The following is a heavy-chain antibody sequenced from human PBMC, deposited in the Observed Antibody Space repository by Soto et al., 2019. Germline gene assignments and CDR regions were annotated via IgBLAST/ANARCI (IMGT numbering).Heavy chain of an antibody. Sequence: QVQLQQWGAGLLKPSETLSLTCAVYGGSFSGYYWTWIRQPPGTGLEWIGEINHSGSTNYNPSLNLRITISVDRAKNKFSLKLTSVTAADTAVYYCAKDKITGHFDYWGQGTLVTVSS. CDR1: GGSFSGYY. CDR3: AKDKITGHFDY. D-gene: IGHD3-16*01. J-gene: IGHJ4*02. CDR2: INHSGST. V-gene: IGHV4-34*01.